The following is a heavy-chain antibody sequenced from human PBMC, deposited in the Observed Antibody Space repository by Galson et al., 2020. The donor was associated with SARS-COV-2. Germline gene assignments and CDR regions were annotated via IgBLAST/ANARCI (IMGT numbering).Heavy chain of an antibody. Sequence: GGSLRLSCAASGFTFSSYGMHWVRQAPGKGLEWVAVISYDGSNKHYADSVKGRFTISRDNSKNTLYLQMNSLRAEDTAVYYCAKDQTIVVVPSATFDYWGQGTLVTVSS. CDR2: ISYDGSNK. V-gene: IGHV3-30*18. J-gene: IGHJ4*02. CDR3: AKDQTIVVVPSATFDY. CDR1: GFTFSSYG. D-gene: IGHD2-2*01.